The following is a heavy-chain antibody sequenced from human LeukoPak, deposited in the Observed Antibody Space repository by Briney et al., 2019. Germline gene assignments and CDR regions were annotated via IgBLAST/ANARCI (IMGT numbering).Heavy chain of an antibody. V-gene: IGHV4-59*12. J-gene: IGHJ5*02. CDR1: GGSISSYY. CDR2: IYYSGST. Sequence: KSSETLSLTCSVSGGSISSYYWSWIRQPPGKGLEWIGYIYYSGSTYYNPSLKSRVTISVDTSKNQFSLKLSSVTAADTAVYYCARGTLPLDWFDPWGQGTLVTVSS. CDR3: ARGTLPLDWFDP.